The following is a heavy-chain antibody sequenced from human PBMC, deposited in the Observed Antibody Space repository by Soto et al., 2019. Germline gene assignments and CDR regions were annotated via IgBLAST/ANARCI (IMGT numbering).Heavy chain of an antibody. CDR2: MHHSGRT. CDR1: GAYMRNDYYY. CDR3: ARWVEVSLDLFDS. Sequence: PSETLSLTCTVSGAYMRNDYYYWSWVRQNPGKDLEWIGHMHHSGRTHYNPSLKSRVAISADTSKNQFSLYLNSVTAADTAVYYFARWVEVSLDLFDSWGQGSSVTGSS. V-gene: IGHV4-31*03. J-gene: IGHJ5*01. D-gene: IGHD2-15*01.